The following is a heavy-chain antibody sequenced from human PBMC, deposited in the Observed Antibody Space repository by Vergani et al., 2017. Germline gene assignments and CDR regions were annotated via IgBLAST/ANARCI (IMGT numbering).Heavy chain of an antibody. CDR3: ATEGPGIAVAGTAFGY. D-gene: IGHD6-19*01. CDR2: FDPEDGET. V-gene: IGHV1-24*01. J-gene: IGHJ4*02. CDR1: GFTFSSYG. Sequence: QVQLVESGGGVVQPGGSLRLSCAASGFTFSSYGMHWVRQAPGKGREWMGGFDPEDGETIYAQKFQGRVTMTEDTSTDTAYMELSSLRSEDTAVYYCATEGPGIAVAGTAFGYWGQGTLVTVSS.